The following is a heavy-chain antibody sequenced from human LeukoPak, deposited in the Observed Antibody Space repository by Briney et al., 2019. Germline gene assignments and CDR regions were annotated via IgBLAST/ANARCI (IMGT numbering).Heavy chain of an antibody. V-gene: IGHV3-48*04. Sequence: PGGSLGLSCAASGFTVSSNYMNWVRQAPGKGLEWLSSISSGSSSIYYADSVKGRFTISRDNAKNSLYLLMNSLRAEDTAVYYCARDSGTFYGGYWGQGTLVTVSS. CDR3: ARDSGTFYGGY. CDR1: GFTVSSNY. J-gene: IGHJ4*02. CDR2: ISSGSSSI. D-gene: IGHD1-26*01.